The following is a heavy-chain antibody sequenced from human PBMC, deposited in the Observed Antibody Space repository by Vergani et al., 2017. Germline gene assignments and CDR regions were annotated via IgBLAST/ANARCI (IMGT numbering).Heavy chain of an antibody. Sequence: QVQLVESGGGVVQPGRSLRLSCAASGFTFSSYGMHWVRQAPGQGLEWVAVISYDGSNKYYADSVKGRFTISRDKSKNTLYLQMNSLRAEDTAVYYCARSIPISPSEKVGATSGPFDYWGQGTLVTVSS. J-gene: IGHJ4*02. CDR1: GFTFSSYG. CDR2: ISYDGSNK. D-gene: IGHD1-26*01. CDR3: ARSIPISPSEKVGATSGPFDY. V-gene: IGHV3-30*03.